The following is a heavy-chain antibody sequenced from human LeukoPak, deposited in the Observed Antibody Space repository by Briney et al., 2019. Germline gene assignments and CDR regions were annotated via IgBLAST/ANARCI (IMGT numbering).Heavy chain of an antibody. CDR3: AKDDAWLQFGD. Sequence: GGSLRLSCAASGFTFSSYAMSWVRQAPGKGLEWVSGISPNGVITYYADSVKGRFTISRDNSKGTVYLQMNSLRPEDTAVYYCAKDDAWLQFGDWGRGTLVTVSS. D-gene: IGHD5-24*01. V-gene: IGHV3-23*01. CDR1: GFTFSSYA. J-gene: IGHJ4*02. CDR2: ISPNGVIT.